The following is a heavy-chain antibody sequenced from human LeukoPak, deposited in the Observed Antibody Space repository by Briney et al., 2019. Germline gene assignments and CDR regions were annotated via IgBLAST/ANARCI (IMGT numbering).Heavy chain of an antibody. J-gene: IGHJ5*02. D-gene: IGHD2-2*01. Sequence: PSETLSLTCTVSGGSISSSSYYWGWIRQPPGKGLEWIGSIYYSGSTYYNPSLKSRVTISVDTAKNQFSLKLSSVTAADTAVYYCATKYCSSTSCQPYNWFDPWGQGTLVTVSS. CDR2: IYYSGST. CDR3: ATKYCSSTSCQPYNWFDP. CDR1: GGSISSSSYY. V-gene: IGHV4-39*07.